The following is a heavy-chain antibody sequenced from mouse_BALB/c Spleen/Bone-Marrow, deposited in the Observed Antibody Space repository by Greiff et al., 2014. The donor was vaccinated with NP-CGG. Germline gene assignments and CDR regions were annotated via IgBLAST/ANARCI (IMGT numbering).Heavy chain of an antibody. CDR1: GFTFSSFG. D-gene: IGHD1-1*01. CDR3: ARSLLLRTDY. V-gene: IGHV5-17*02. J-gene: IGHJ2*01. CDR2: ISSGSSTI. Sequence: EVMLVESGGGLVQPGGSRKLSCAASGFTFSSFGMHWVRQAPEKGLEWVAYISSGSSTIYCADTVKGRFTISRDNPKNTLFLQMTSLRSEDTAMYYCARSLLLRTDYWGQGTTLTVSS.